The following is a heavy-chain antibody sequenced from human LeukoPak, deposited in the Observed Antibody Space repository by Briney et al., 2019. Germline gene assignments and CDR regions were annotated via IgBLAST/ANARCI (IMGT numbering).Heavy chain of an antibody. J-gene: IGHJ3*02. V-gene: IGHV3-13*01. CDR1: GFTFSSYS. D-gene: IGHD5-18*01. CDR3: ARARDVDTDAFDI. CDR2: IGFAGDT. Sequence: PGGSLRLSCAASGFTFSSYSMNWVRQAPGKGLEWVSAIGFAGDTYYADSLKGRFTISRENAKNSLYLQMSSLRAGDTAVYYCARARDVDTDAFDIWGQGTMVTVSS.